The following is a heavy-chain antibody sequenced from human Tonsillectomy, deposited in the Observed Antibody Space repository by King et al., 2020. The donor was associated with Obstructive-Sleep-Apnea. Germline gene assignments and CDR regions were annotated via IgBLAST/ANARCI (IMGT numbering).Heavy chain of an antibody. D-gene: IGHD6-19*01. J-gene: IGHJ4*02. CDR3: ARFEIAVAGFDY. CDR1: GASIGSGGHY. CDR2: IHHSGTT. V-gene: IGHV4-31*03. Sequence: VQLQESGPGIVKPSQTLSLTCTVSGASIGSGGHYWSWIRQHPGKGLECFGYIHHSGTTYYNPSLKSRLAISVDTSKNQFSLKLISVTAADTAVYYCARFEIAVAGFDYWGQGTLVTVSS.